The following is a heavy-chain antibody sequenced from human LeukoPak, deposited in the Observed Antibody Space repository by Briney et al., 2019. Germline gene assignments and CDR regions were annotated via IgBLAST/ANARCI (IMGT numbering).Heavy chain of an antibody. J-gene: IGHJ4*02. V-gene: IGHV4-59*08. CDR1: GGSISSYY. CDR3: ARRQGYSFDY. Sequence: SETLSLTCTVSGGSISSYYWSWIRQPPGKGLEWTGYIYYSGSPNYNPSLKSRVTISVDTSKNQFSLNLSSVTAADTAVYYCARRQGYSFDYWGQGTLVTVSS. CDR2: IYYSGSP.